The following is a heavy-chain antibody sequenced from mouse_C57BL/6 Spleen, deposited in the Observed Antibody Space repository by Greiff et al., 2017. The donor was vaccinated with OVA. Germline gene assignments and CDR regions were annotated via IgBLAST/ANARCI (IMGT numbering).Heavy chain of an antibody. CDR3: ARSGTYAMYY. CDR1: GYTFTSYW. D-gene: IGHD4-1*01. Sequence: VKLQQPGAELVKPGASVQLSCKASGYTFTSYWMQWVHQRPGQGLEWIGEIDPSDSYTNYNQLVTGKATLTVDTTASPAYMQLSSLTSEDSAVYYCARSGTYAMYYWGQGTSVTVSS. CDR2: IDPSDSYT. V-gene: IGHV1-50*01. J-gene: IGHJ4*01.